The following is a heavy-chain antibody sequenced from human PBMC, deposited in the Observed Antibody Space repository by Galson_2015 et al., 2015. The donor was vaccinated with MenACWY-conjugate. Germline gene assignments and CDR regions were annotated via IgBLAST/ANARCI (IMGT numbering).Heavy chain of an antibody. V-gene: IGHV6-1*01. CDR3: AREDPRYDP. CDR2: TYCRSKCYS. Sequence: CAISGDSVSSHSAAWNWIRQSPSRGLEWLGRTYCRSKCYSDYAVSVKGRITISPDTSKNQFSLQLNSVTPKDTAVYYCAREDPRYDPWGQGTLVTDSS. CDR1: GDSVSSHSAA. J-gene: IGHJ5*02.